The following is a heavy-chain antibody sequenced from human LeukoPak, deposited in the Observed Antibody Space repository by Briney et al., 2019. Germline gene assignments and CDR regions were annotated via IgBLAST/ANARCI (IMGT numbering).Heavy chain of an antibody. Sequence: GGSLRLSCAASGFTFSSYAMSWVRQAPGKGLEWVSAISGSGGSTYYADSVKGRFTISRDNSKNTLYLQMNSLRAEDTAVYYCAKDLYPPSPGVAAAGFFDYWGQGTLVTVSS. D-gene: IGHD6-13*01. CDR3: AKDLYPPSPGVAAAGFFDY. CDR1: GFTFSSYA. V-gene: IGHV3-23*01. CDR2: ISGSGGST. J-gene: IGHJ4*02.